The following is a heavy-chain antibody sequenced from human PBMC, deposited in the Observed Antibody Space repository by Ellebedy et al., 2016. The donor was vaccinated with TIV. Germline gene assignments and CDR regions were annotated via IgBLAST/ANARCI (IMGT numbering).Heavy chain of an antibody. J-gene: IGHJ4*02. Sequence: MPGGSLRLSCTVSGGSISSNYWDWIRQPPGKGLEWIGYIYNSVITNYNPSLKSRVTMSVDTSTRQLSLKLRSVTAADTAVYYCARRYSGSSYHYFDYWGQGTLVIVSS. V-gene: IGHV4-59*08. CDR1: GGSISSNY. CDR2: IYNSVIT. CDR3: ARRYSGSSYHYFDY. D-gene: IGHD1-26*01.